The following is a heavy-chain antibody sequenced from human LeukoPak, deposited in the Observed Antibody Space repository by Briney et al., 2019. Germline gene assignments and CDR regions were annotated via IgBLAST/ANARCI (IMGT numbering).Heavy chain of an antibody. D-gene: IGHD6-19*01. CDR1: GFTVSSNY. CDR2: IYSGGST. CDR3: ATNVGSSGWYGGSFDY. J-gene: IGHJ4*02. V-gene: IGHV3-53*01. Sequence: GGSLRLSCAASGFTVSSNYMSWVRQAPGKGLEWVSVIYSGGSTYYADSVKGRFTISRDNSKNTLYLQMNSLIAEDTAVYYRATNVGSSGWYGGSFDYWGQGTLVTVSS.